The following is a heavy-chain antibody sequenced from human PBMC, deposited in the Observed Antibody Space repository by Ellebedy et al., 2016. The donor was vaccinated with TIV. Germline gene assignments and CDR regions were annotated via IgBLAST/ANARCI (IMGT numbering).Heavy chain of an antibody. CDR2: IYYSGST. V-gene: IGHV4-31*03. J-gene: IGHJ5*02. CDR1: GGSISSGGYY. D-gene: IGHD5-12*01. Sequence: SETLSLTXTVSGGSISSGGYYWSWIRQHPGKGLEWIGYIYYSGSTYYNPSLKSRVTISVDTSKNQFSLKLSSVTAADTAVYYCARGVATIKVPFDPWGQGTLVTVSS. CDR3: ARGVATIKVPFDP.